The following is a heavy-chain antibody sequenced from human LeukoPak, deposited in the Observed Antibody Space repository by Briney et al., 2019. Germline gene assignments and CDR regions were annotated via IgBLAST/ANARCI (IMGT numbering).Heavy chain of an antibody. Sequence: PGGSLRLSCAASGFTFSSYSMNWVRQAPGKGLEWVSSISSSSSYIYYADSVKGRFTISRDNAKNSLYLQMNSLRAEDTAVYYCARDRSVLLWFGELSPPSFDIWGQGTMVTVS. CDR2: ISSSSSYI. CDR3: ARDRSVLLWFGELSPPSFDI. V-gene: IGHV3-21*01. D-gene: IGHD3-10*01. CDR1: GFTFSSYS. J-gene: IGHJ3*02.